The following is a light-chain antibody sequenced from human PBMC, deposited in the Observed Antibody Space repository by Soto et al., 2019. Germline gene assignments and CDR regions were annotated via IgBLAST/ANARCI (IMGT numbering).Light chain of an antibody. Sequence: QLVLTQPPSASGTPGQRVTISCSGSNSNIGSNTVNWYKQLPGTAPKLLIYSNNQRPSGVPDRFSGSKSGTSASLAITGLQSEDEADYSCAAWDDSLNGVVFGGGTKVTVL. CDR2: SNN. CDR1: NSNIGSNT. CDR3: AAWDDSLNGVV. V-gene: IGLV1-44*01. J-gene: IGLJ3*02.